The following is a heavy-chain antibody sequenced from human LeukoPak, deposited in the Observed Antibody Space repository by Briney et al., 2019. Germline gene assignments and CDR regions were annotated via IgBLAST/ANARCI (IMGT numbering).Heavy chain of an antibody. CDR3: ARIVFYDSSGYYPGLHYYYMDV. J-gene: IGHJ6*03. D-gene: IGHD3-22*01. Sequence: GASVKASRKASGYTFTGYYMHWVRQAPGQGLEWMGWINPNSGGTNYAQKFQGRVTMTRDTSISTAYMELSRLRSDDTAVYYCARIVFYDSSGYYPGLHYYYMDVWGKGTTVTVSS. CDR2: INPNSGGT. CDR1: GYTFTGYY. V-gene: IGHV1-2*02.